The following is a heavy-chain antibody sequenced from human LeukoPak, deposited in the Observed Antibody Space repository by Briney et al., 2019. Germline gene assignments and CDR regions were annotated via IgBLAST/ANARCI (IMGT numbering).Heavy chain of an antibody. V-gene: IGHV4-34*01. D-gene: IGHD1-26*01. CDR2: INHSGST. Sequence: ETLSLTCAVYGGSFSGYYWSWIRQPPGKGLEWIGEINHSGSTNYNPSLKSRVTISVDTSKNQFSLKLSSVTAADTAVYYCARVGHGMDVWGQGTTVTVSS. J-gene: IGHJ6*02. CDR3: ARVGHGMDV. CDR1: GGSFSGYY.